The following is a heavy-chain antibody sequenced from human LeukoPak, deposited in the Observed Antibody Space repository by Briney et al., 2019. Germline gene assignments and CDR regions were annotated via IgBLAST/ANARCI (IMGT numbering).Heavy chain of an antibody. J-gene: IGHJ4*02. CDR1: GFTFSSYA. Sequence: GGSLRLSCAASGFTFSSYAMSWVRQAPGKGLEWVSAISGSGGSTYYADSMKGRFTISRDNSKNTLYLQMNSLRAEDTAVYYCAKTRAVDCSSTSCYFDYWGQGTLVTVSS. V-gene: IGHV3-23*01. CDR2: ISGSGGST. D-gene: IGHD2-2*01. CDR3: AKTRAVDCSSTSCYFDY.